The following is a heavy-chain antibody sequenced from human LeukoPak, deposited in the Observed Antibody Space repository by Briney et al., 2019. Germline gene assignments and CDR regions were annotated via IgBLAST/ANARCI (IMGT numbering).Heavy chain of an antibody. D-gene: IGHD3-10*01. CDR3: AGGIAMVRGGDV. V-gene: IGHV3-7*01. Sequence: GGSLRLSCAASGLTFSTYWMTWVREAPGKGLEGVANIKQDGSEKNYVDSVKGRFTISRDNAKNSLYLQMHSLRVEDTAVYYCAGGIAMVRGGDVWGKGTTVTVSS. CDR1: GLTFSTYW. J-gene: IGHJ6*04. CDR2: IKQDGSEK.